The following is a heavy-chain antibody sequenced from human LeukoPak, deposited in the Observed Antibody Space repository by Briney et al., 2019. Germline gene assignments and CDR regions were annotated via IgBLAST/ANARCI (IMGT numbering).Heavy chain of an antibody. CDR1: GFSFSSYT. CDR2: ISSSGNYI. CDR3: ARAGWYYYYGMDV. Sequence: GGSLRLSCAASGFSFSSYTMNWVRQAPGKGLEWVSSISSSGNYIHYADSVKGRFTISRDSAKNSLHLQMNSLRGEDTAVYYCARAGWYYYYGMDVWGQGTTVTVSS. D-gene: IGHD6-19*01. V-gene: IGHV3-21*04. J-gene: IGHJ6*02.